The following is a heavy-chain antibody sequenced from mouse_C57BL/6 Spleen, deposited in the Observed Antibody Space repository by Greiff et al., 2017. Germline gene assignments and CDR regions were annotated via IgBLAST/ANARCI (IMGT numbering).Heavy chain of an antibody. CDR2: INPNNGGT. CDR1: GYTFTDYY. Sequence: EVQLQQSGPELVKPGASVKISCKASGYTFTDYYMNWVKQSHGKSLEWIGDINPNNGGTSYNQKFKGKATLTVDKSSSTAYMELRSLTSEDSAVYYCAREGDYYGTPAWFAYWGQGTLVTVSA. CDR3: AREGDYYGTPAWFAY. D-gene: IGHD1-1*01. J-gene: IGHJ3*01. V-gene: IGHV1-26*01.